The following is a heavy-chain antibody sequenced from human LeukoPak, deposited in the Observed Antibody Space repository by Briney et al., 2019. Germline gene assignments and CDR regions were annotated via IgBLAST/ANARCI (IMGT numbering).Heavy chain of an antibody. CDR3: ARGSYYYYMDV. CDR2: ISSSASTI. J-gene: IGHJ6*03. Sequence: GGSLRLSCVGSGFTFSSNSMYWVRQAPGEGLEWVSYISSSASTIYYADSVKGRFTISRDNAKSSLYLQMDSLRAEDTAVYYCARGSYYYYMDVWGKGTTVTVSS. CDR1: GFTFSSNS. V-gene: IGHV3-48*04.